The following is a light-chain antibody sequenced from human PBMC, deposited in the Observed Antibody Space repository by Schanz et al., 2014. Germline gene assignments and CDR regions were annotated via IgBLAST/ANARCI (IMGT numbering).Light chain of an antibody. CDR3: CSYAGSSAFWV. J-gene: IGLJ3*02. CDR2: DVS. Sequence: QSALTQPRSVSGSPGQSVTISCAGTSSDVGGHNYVSWYQQHPGKAPKLIIYDVSVRPSGVPDRFSGSKSVNTASLTISGLQAEDEADYYCCSYAGSSAFWVFGGGTKLTVL. CDR1: SSDVGGHNY. V-gene: IGLV2-11*01.